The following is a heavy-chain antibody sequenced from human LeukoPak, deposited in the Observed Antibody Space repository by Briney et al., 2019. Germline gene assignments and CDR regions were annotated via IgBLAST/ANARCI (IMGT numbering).Heavy chain of an antibody. J-gene: IGHJ4*02. V-gene: IGHV4-34*01. CDR1: GGSFSGYY. D-gene: IGHD3-10*01. Sequence: SETLSLTCTVSGGSFSGYYWSWIRQPPGNGLEWIGEINHSGSTNYNPSLKSRVTISVDTSKNQFSLKLSSVTAADTAVYYCARGGWDYYGSGSYYKDYFDYWGQGTLVTVSS. CDR2: INHSGST. CDR3: ARGGWDYYGSGSYYKDYFDY.